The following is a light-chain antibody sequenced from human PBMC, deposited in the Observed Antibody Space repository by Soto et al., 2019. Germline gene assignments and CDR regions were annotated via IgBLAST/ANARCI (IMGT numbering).Light chain of an antibody. CDR2: AAS. J-gene: IGKJ5*01. Sequence: DIQMTQSPSTLSVSVGDRVTITCRASQTISSWLAWYQQKPGKAPKLLIYAASTLQSGVPSRFSGSGSGTDFTLTISCLQSEDFATYYCQQSYSTPITFGQGTRLEIK. CDR3: QQSYSTPIT. CDR1: QTISSW. V-gene: IGKV1-5*01.